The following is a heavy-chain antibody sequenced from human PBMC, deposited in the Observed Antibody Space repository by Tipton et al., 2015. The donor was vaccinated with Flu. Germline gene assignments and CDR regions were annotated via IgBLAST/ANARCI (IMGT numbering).Heavy chain of an antibody. J-gene: IGHJ4*02. CDR2: IIPIFGTV. D-gene: IGHD3-16*01. Sequence: QMQLVQSGAEVKKPGSSVRVSCKTSGGTFSSFAINWVRQAPGQGLEWMGGIIPIFGTVNYAQSFQGRVTITADESTSTAYMELSSLRSEDTAVYYCAREGESYYFDYWGQGTLVTVSS. CDR1: GGTFSSFA. V-gene: IGHV1-69*01. CDR3: AREGESYYFDY.